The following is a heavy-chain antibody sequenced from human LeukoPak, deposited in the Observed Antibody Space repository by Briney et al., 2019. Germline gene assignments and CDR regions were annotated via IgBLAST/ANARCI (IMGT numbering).Heavy chain of an antibody. CDR3: ARLGEWLVYDAFHI. CDR2: IDSDGSST. Sequence: GGSLRLSCAASGFTFSSYWMHWVRQAPGKGLVWVSRIDSDGSSTSYADSVKGRFTISRDNAKNTLYLQMNSLRAEDTAVYYCARLGEWLVYDAFHIWGQGTMVTVSS. CDR1: GFTFSSYW. D-gene: IGHD6-19*01. V-gene: IGHV3-74*01. J-gene: IGHJ3*02.